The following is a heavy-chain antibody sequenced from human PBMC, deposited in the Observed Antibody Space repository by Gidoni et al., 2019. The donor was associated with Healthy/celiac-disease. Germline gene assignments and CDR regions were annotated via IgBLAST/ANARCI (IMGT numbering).Heavy chain of an antibody. J-gene: IGHJ6*02. Sequence: QVQLQESGPGLVKPSQTLSLTCTVSGGSISSGSYYWSWIRQPAGKGLEWIGGIYTSGRTNYNPSLKSRVTISVDTSKNQFSLKLSSVTAADTAVYYCASDSPDCSGGSCYPRDYYYGMDVWGQGTTVTVSS. D-gene: IGHD2-15*01. CDR1: GGSISSGSYY. CDR2: IYTSGRT. V-gene: IGHV4-61*02. CDR3: ASDSPDCSGGSCYPRDYYYGMDV.